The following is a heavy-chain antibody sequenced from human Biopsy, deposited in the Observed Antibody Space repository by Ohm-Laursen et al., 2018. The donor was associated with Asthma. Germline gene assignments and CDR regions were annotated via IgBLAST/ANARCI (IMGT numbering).Heavy chain of an antibody. CDR3: ARPRWGPYGY. J-gene: IGHJ4*02. CDR2: ISSSSSTI. Sequence: SLRLSCAASGFTFSSYSMNWVRQAPGKGLGWVSYISSSSSTIYCADSVKGRFTISRDNAKNSLYLQMNSLRDEDTAVYYCARPRWGPYGYWGQGTLVTVSS. CDR1: GFTFSSYS. V-gene: IGHV3-48*02. D-gene: IGHD4-17*01.